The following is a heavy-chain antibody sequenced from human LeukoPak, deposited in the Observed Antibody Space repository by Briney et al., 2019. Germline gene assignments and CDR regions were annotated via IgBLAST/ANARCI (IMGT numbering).Heavy chain of an antibody. J-gene: IGHJ4*02. V-gene: IGHV3-23*01. D-gene: IGHD2-15*01. CDR3: AKFAQRYCSGGSCHPFDY. CDR2: ISGSGGST. Sequence: GGSLRLSCAASGFTFSSYAMSWVRQAPGKGLEWVSGISGSGGSTYYADSVKGRSTISRDNSKNMLHLQMNSLRAEDTAAYYCAKFAQRYCSGGSCHPFDYWGQGTLVTVSS. CDR1: GFTFSSYA.